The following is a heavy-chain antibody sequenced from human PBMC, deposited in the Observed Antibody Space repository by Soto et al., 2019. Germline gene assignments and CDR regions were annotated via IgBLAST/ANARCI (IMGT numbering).Heavy chain of an antibody. Sequence: QVQLVQSGAEVKKPGASVKVSCKASGYAFSGFYMHWVRQAPGQGLEWMGVINPSGDSTTYAQKFHGRLTMTKDTSTSTLYMELSSLRSEDTAVYYCARDWEFGFWGQGTLVTVSS. V-gene: IGHV1-46*01. D-gene: IGHD3-10*01. CDR1: GYAFSGFY. CDR3: ARDWEFGF. CDR2: INPSGDST. J-gene: IGHJ4*02.